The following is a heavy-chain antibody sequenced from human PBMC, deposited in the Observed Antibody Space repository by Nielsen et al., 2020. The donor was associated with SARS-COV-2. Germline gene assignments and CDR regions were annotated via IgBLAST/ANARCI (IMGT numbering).Heavy chain of an antibody. CDR3: AKGGVDYGDPRHGWFDS. CDR1: GFTFSSYS. V-gene: IGHV3-21*04. D-gene: IGHD4-17*01. CDR2: ISSSSNYI. J-gene: IGHJ5*01. Sequence: GESLKISCAASGFTFSSYSMNWVRQAPGKGLEWVSSISSSSNYIYYADSVKGRFTISRDNAKNSLYLQMNSLRAEDTAVYYCAKGGVDYGDPRHGWFDSWGQGTLVTVSS.